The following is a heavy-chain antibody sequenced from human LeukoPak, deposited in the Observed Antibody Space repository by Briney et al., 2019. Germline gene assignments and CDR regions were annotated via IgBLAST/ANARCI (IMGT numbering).Heavy chain of an antibody. CDR3: ARRGSGSYRDYFDY. J-gene: IGHJ4*02. CDR2: ISAYNGNT. CDR1: GYTFTSYG. D-gene: IGHD1-26*01. V-gene: IGHV1-18*01. Sequence: GASVKVSCKASGYTFTSYGISWVRQAPGQGLEWMGWISAYNGNTNYAQKLLGRVTMTTDTSTSTAYMELRSLRSDDTAVYYCARRGSGSYRDYFDYWGQGTLVTVSS.